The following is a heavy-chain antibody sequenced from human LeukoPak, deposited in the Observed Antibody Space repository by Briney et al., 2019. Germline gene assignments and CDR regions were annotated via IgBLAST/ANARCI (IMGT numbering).Heavy chain of an antibody. J-gene: IGHJ4*01. V-gene: IGHV3-23*01. CDR3: AKWGDYDILTGYYDFDY. CDR2: IGGRDGGT. D-gene: IGHD3-9*01. Sequence: GASLRLSCAASGFIFSNYAMSWVRRAPGKGLEWVSAIGGRDGGTYYADSVKGRFTVSRDDPKNTLYLQMNTLRVEDTAVYYCAKWGDYDILTGYYDFDYWGHGTLVTVSS. CDR1: GFIFSNYA.